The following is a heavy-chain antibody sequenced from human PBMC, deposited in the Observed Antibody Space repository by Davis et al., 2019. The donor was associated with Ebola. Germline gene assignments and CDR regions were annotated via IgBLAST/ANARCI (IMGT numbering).Heavy chain of an antibody. Sequence: GESLKISCAASGFTFSSYAMHWVRQAPGKGLEWVAVISYDGSNKYYADSVKGRFTISRDNSKNTLYLQMNSLRAEDTAVYYCAKGSQRYYYYGMGVWGQGTTVTVSS. CDR2: ISYDGSNK. V-gene: IGHV3-30-3*01. J-gene: IGHJ6*02. CDR1: GFTFSSYA. CDR3: AKGSQRYYYYGMGV. D-gene: IGHD1-14*01.